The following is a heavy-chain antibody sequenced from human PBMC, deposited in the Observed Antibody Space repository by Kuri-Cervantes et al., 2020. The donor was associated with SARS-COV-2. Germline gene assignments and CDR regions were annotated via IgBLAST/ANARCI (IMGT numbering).Heavy chain of an antibody. Sequence: SETLSLTCTVSGGSISSSSYYWGWIRQPPGKGLEWIGSIYYSGSTYYNPSHKSRVTISVDTSKNQFSLKLSSVTAADTAVYYCARGSSGWSPNWFDPCGQGTLVTVSS. CDR1: GGSISSSSYY. CDR3: ARGSSGWSPNWFDP. V-gene: IGHV4-39*01. CDR2: IYYSGST. D-gene: IGHD6-19*01. J-gene: IGHJ5*02.